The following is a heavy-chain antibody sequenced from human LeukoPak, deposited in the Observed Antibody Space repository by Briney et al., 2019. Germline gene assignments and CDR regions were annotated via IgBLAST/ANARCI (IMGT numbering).Heavy chain of an antibody. V-gene: IGHV4-34*01. Sequence: SETLSLTCAVYGGSFSGYYWSWIRQPPGKGLEWIGEINHSGSTNCNPSLKSRVTISVDTPKNQFSLKLSSVTAADTAVYYCARGRGSGWYVHFDYWGQGTLVTVSS. D-gene: IGHD6-19*01. CDR1: GGSFSGYY. J-gene: IGHJ4*02. CDR2: INHSGST. CDR3: ARGRGSGWYVHFDY.